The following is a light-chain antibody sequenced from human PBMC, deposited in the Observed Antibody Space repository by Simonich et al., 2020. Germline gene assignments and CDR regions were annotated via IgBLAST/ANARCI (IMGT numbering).Light chain of an antibody. J-gene: IGKJ4*01. CDR1: QSISSW. CDR3: QQYNSYSLT. CDR2: NAS. V-gene: IGKV1-5*03. Sequence: DIQMTQSPSTLSASVGDRVTITFRASQSISSWLGWYQQKPGKAPKLLIYNASSLESGVPSRFSGSGSVTEFTLTISSLQPDDFATYYCQQYNSYSLTFGGGTKVEIK.